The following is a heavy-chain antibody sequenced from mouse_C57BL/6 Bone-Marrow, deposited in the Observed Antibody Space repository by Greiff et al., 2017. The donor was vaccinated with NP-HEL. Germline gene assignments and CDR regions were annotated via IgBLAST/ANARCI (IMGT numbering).Heavy chain of an antibody. CDR2: IYPRSGNT. CDR1: GYTFTSYG. CDR3: ARGGFITTVVATFFYYAMDY. J-gene: IGHJ4*01. Sequence: QVHVKQSGAELARPGASVKLSCKASGYTFTSYGISWVKQRTGQGLEWIGEIYPRSGNTYYNEKFKGKATLTADKSSSTAYMELRSLTSEDSAVYFCARGGFITTVVATFFYYAMDYWGQGTSVTVSS. V-gene: IGHV1-81*01. D-gene: IGHD1-1*01.